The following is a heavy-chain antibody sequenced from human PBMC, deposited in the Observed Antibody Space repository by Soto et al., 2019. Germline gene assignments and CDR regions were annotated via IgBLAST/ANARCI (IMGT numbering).Heavy chain of an antibody. CDR3: ARALIAAAGKVTDY. Sequence: GSLRLSCAASGFTVSSNYMSWVRQAPGKGLEWVSVIYSGGSTYYADSVKGRFTISRDNSKNTLYLQMNSLRAEDTAVYYCARALIAAAGKVTDYWGQGTLVTVSS. D-gene: IGHD6-13*01. V-gene: IGHV3-53*01. CDR1: GFTVSSNY. J-gene: IGHJ4*02. CDR2: IYSGGST.